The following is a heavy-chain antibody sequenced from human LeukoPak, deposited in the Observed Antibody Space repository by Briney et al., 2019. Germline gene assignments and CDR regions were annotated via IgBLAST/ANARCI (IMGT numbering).Heavy chain of an antibody. V-gene: IGHV5-51*01. CDR3: ARSYYDSSGRFYFDY. D-gene: IGHD3-22*01. J-gene: IGHJ4*02. CDR1: GYSFTSYW. CDR2: IYPGDSDT. Sequence: GESLKTSCKGSGYSFTSYWIGWVRQMPGKGLEWMGIIYPGDSDTRYSPSFQGQVTISADKSISTAYRQWSSLKASDTAMYYCARSYYDSSGRFYFDYWGQGTLVTVSS.